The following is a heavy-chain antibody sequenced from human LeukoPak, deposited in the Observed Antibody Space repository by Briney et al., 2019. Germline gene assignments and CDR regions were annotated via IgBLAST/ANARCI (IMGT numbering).Heavy chain of an antibody. CDR2: ISGSGGST. V-gene: IGHV3-23*01. CDR3: AKGMGLLVRWLPQLGDAFDI. CDR1: GFTFSSYA. D-gene: IGHD5-24*01. Sequence: SGGSLRLSCAASGFTFSSYAMSWVRQAPGKGLEWVSAISGSGGSTYYADSVKGRFTISRDNSKNTLYLQMNSLRAEDTAVYYCAKGMGLLVRWLPQLGDAFDIWGQGTMVTVSS. J-gene: IGHJ3*02.